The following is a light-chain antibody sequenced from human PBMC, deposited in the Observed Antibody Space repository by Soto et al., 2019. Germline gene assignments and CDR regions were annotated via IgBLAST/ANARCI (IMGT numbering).Light chain of an antibody. V-gene: IGKV1-5*01. CDR2: GAS. CDR3: QHPNSYSQT. J-gene: IGKJ1*01. CDR1: QSIRYY. Sequence: DIQLTQSPPTLSASVGDRVTITCRASQSIRYYLAWYQQMPGKAPKLLIYGASSLQIGVPSRFSGSGSGTEFTLTISSLQPDDSATYFCQHPNSYSQTFGQGTKV.